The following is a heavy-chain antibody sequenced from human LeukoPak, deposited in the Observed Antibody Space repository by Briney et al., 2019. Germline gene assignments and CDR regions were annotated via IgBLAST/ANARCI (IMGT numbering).Heavy chain of an antibody. CDR3: AKVNRIVVVPAAMLDY. CDR2: ISGSGGST. J-gene: IGHJ4*02. CDR1: GFTFVSYA. D-gene: IGHD2-2*01. Sequence: GGSLRLSCAASGFTFVSYAMSWVRQAPGKGLEWVSAISGSGGSTYYADSVKGRFTISRDNSKNTLYLQMNSLRAEDTAVYYCAKVNRIVVVPAAMLDYWGQGTLVTVSS. V-gene: IGHV3-23*01.